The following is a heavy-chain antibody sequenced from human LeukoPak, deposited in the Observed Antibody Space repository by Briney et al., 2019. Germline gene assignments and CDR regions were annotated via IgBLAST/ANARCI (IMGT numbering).Heavy chain of an antibody. Sequence: SAKVSCKASGGTFSSYAISWVRQAPGQGLEWMGGIIPIFGTANYAQKFQGRVTITADKSTSTAYMELSSLRSEDTAVYYCARDGGLEQGDFDYWGQGTLVTVSS. CDR1: GGTFSSYA. CDR3: ARDGGLEQGDFDY. D-gene: IGHD1/OR15-1a*01. CDR2: IIPIFGTA. V-gene: IGHV1-69*06. J-gene: IGHJ4*02.